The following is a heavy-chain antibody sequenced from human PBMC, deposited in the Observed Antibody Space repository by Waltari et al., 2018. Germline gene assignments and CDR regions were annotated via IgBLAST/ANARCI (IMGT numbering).Heavy chain of an antibody. J-gene: IGHJ3*02. Sequence: QLPLRESGPGLLKPSETLSLTCSVSGDSIGSGYYYWAWISQAPGKGLEWIGSIYFAGSTYYNPSLKSRLTISVDTSKNQFSLRLSSVTAADTAVYYCAREVGGSSWSTTPRGDAFDIWGQGTMVTVSS. V-gene: IGHV4-39*07. CDR1: GDSIGSGYYY. CDR3: AREVGGSSWSTTPRGDAFDI. D-gene: IGHD6-13*01. CDR2: IYFAGST.